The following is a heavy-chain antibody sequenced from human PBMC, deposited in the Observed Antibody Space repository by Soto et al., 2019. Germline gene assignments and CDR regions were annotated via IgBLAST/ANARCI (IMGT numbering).Heavy chain of an antibody. CDR3: RAASEWDDY. CDR2: IRIKANSYAT. Sequence: EVQLVESGGGLVQPGGSLKLSCAASGFIFSGSAMHWVRQASGKGLEWVGRIRIKANSYATTYGASVKGRFTISRDDSKNTAYLQMNSLKTEDTVVYYCRAASEWDDYWGQGTLVTVST. V-gene: IGHV3-73*01. J-gene: IGHJ4*02. CDR1: GFIFSGSA. D-gene: IGHD1-26*01.